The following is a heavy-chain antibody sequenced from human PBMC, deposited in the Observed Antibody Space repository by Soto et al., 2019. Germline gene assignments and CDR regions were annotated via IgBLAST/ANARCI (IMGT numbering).Heavy chain of an antibody. CDR1: GGSISSSNW. J-gene: IGHJ6*02. CDR2: IYHSGST. CDR3: AISLTTVVTMDF. V-gene: IGHV4-4*02. D-gene: IGHD4-17*01. Sequence: PSETLSLTCAVSGGSISSSNWWSWVRQPPGKGLEWIGEIYHSGSTNYNPSLKSRVTISVDTSKNQFSLKLSSVTAADTAVYYCAISLTTVVTMDFWGQGTTVTVSS.